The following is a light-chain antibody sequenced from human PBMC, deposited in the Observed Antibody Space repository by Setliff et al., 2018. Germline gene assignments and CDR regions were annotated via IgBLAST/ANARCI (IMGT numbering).Light chain of an antibody. CDR2: EVT. Sequence: QSALTQPAAVSGSPGQSIAISCTGSNSDVGGYDYVSWYQQHPNRAPKLLIYEVTKRPSGVSDRFSGSKSGNTASLTISGLQAEDEADYYCCSYAGSYPYVFGTGTKVTVL. CDR1: NSDVGGYDY. V-gene: IGLV2-14*01. J-gene: IGLJ1*01. CDR3: CSYAGSYPYV.